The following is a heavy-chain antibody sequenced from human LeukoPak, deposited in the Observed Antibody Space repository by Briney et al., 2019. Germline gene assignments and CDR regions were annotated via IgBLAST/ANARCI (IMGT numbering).Heavy chain of an antibody. CDR1: GFSFSSNW. Sequence: PGGSLRLSCAAPGFSFSSNWMSWVRQAPGKGLKWVANIKQDGSEKYYVDSVKGRFTISRDNAQNSLYLQMNSLRAEDTAIYYCATSTAAAGTDWGQGTLVTVSS. D-gene: IGHD6-13*01. J-gene: IGHJ4*02. CDR3: ATSTAAAGTD. CDR2: IKQDGSEK. V-gene: IGHV3-7*03.